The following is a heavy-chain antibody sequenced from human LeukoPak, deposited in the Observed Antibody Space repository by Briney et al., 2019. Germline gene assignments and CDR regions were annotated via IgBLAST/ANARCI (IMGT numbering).Heavy chain of an antibody. Sequence: PSETLSLTCTVSGGSISSGDYYWSWIRQPPGKGLEWIGYIYYSGSTYYNPSLKSRVTISVDTSKNQFSLKLSSVTAADTAVYYCAREGVVTYFDYWGQGTLVTVSS. J-gene: IGHJ4*02. V-gene: IGHV4-30-4*01. D-gene: IGHD3-3*01. CDR1: GGSISSGDYY. CDR2: IYYSGST. CDR3: AREGVVTYFDY.